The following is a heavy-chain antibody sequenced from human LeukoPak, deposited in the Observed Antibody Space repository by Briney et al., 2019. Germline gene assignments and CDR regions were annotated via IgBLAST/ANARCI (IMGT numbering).Heavy chain of an antibody. CDR2: IYYSGST. Sequence: SSETLSLTCTVSGGSISSYYWSWIRQPPGKGLEWIGYIYYSGSTNYNPSLKSRVTISVDTSKNQFSLKLSSVTAADTAVYYCARGTYFDWFDYWGQGTLVTVSS. D-gene: IGHD3-9*01. J-gene: IGHJ4*02. V-gene: IGHV4-59*01. CDR1: GGSISSYY. CDR3: ARGTYFDWFDY.